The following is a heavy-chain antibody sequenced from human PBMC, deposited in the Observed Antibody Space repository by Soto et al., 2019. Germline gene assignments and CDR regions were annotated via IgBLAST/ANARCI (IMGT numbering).Heavy chain of an antibody. CDR2: IYHSGST. V-gene: IGHV4-4*02. Sequence: QVQLQESGPGLVKPSGTLSLTCAVSGGSISSSNWWSWVRQPPGKGLEWIGEIYHSGSTNYNPSLKSRVTISVDKAKNQFSLKLSSVTAADTAVYYCARGDGMVGATADGAFDIWGQGTMVTVSS. D-gene: IGHD1-26*01. J-gene: IGHJ3*02. CDR1: GGSISSSNW. CDR3: ARGDGMVGATADGAFDI.